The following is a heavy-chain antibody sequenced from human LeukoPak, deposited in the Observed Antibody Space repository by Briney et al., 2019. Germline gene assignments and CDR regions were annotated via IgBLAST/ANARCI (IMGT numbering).Heavy chain of an antibody. J-gene: IGHJ4*02. CDR2: ISSSSSYI. V-gene: IGHV3-21*01. CDR3: ARGWELQPPFDY. D-gene: IGHD1-26*01. Sequence: GGSLRLSCAASGFTFSSYSMNWVRQAPGKGLEWVSSISSSSSYIYYADSVKGRFTISRDNAKNSLYLQMNSLRAEDTAVYYCARGWELQPPFDYWGQGTLVTVSS. CDR1: GFTFSSYS.